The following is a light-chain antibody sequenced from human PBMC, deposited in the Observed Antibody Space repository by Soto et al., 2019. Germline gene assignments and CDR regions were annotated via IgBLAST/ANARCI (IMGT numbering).Light chain of an antibody. J-gene: IGKJ4*01. V-gene: IGKV1D-12*01. CDR3: QLAYIVPFT. Sequence: DIQMTQSPSSVSASVGDRVTITCRASQGINSWLAWYQQKPGKAPKLLISAASSLQSGVPSRFSGSGYGKAFTLTISSLQHEDFATYYCQLAYIVPFTFGGGTKVEIK. CDR1: QGINSW. CDR2: AAS.